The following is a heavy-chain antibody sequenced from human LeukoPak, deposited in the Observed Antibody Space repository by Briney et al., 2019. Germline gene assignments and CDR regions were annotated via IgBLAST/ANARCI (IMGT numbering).Heavy chain of an antibody. J-gene: IGHJ4*02. CDR1: GGSISSYY. CDR3: ARNDSSGGYKFDS. V-gene: IGHV4-59*08. D-gene: IGHD3-22*01. Sequence: SETLSLTCTVSGGSISSYYWSWIRQPPGKGLEWIGYTYYSGSTNYNPSLKSRVTISVDTSKNQFSLKLGSVTAADTAVYYCARNDSSGGYKFDSGGREPRVPVSS. CDR2: TYYSGST.